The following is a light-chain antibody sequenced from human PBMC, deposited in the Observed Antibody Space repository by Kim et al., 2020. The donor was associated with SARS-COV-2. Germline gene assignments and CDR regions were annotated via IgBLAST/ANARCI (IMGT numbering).Light chain of an antibody. CDR2: VGTGGIVG. V-gene: IGLV9-49*01. CDR1: SGDSNYK. Sequence: CTLSSGDSNYKGDWYQQRPGKGPRFVMRVGTGGIVGSKGVGIPDRFSVLGSGLSRYLTIKNIQEEDESDYHCGADHGSGSSFVWVFGGGTQLTVL. CDR3: GADHGSGSSFVWV. J-gene: IGLJ3*02.